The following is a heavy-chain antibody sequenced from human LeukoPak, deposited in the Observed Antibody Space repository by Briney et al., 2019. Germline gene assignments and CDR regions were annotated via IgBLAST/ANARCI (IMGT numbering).Heavy chain of an antibody. CDR1: GYTFTRYF. CDR3: AREDNSFDY. CDR2: INPSAGGA. Sequence: ASVKVSCKASGYTFTRYFMHWVRQAPGQGLEWMGIINPSAGGASYAQKFQGRVTMSRDASASTVYMELSSLSYEDTAMYYCAREDNSFDYWGQGTLVTVSS. D-gene: IGHD1-1*01. J-gene: IGHJ4*02. V-gene: IGHV1-46*01.